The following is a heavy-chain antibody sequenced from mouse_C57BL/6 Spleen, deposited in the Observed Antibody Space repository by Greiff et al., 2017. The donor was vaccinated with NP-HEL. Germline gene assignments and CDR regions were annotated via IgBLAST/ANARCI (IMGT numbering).Heavy chain of an antibody. CDR2: ISSGGSYT. Sequence: EVQRVESGGDLVKPGGSLKLSCAASGFTFSSYGMSWVRQTPDKRLEWVATISSGGSYTYYPDSVKGRFTISRDNAKNTLYLQMSSLKSEDTAMYYCARHSDGYFYYFDYWGQGTTLTVSS. D-gene: IGHD2-3*01. V-gene: IGHV5-6*01. CDR3: ARHSDGYFYYFDY. CDR1: GFTFSSYG. J-gene: IGHJ2*01.